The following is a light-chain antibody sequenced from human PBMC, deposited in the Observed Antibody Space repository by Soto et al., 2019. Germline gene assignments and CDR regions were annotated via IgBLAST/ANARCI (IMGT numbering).Light chain of an antibody. J-gene: IGKJ5*01. CDR1: QGISSW. V-gene: IGKV1D-12*01. Sequence: DIQMTQSPSSVSASGGDRVTITCRASQGISSWLDWYQQKPGKAPKLLIYAASSLQSGVPSRFSGSGSGTDFTLTISSLQPEDFATYSCQQANSFPITSGQGTRLEIK. CDR3: QQANSFPIT. CDR2: AAS.